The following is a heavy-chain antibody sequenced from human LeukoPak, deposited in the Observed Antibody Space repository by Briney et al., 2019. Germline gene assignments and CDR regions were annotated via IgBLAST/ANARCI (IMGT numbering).Heavy chain of an antibody. CDR1: GYSFSTYW. D-gene: IGHD3-22*01. CDR2: IYPGDSDT. J-gene: IGHJ4*02. Sequence: GASLKISCQGSGYSFSTYWIGWVRQMPGKGLEWMGIIYPGDSDTRYSPSFQGQVTISADKSISTAYLQWSSLKASDTAMYYCARRHSSLPLDYWGQGTLVTVSS. V-gene: IGHV5-51*01. CDR3: ARRHSSLPLDY.